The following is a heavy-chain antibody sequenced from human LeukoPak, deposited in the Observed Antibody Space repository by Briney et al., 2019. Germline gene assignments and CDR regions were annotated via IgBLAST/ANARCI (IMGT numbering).Heavy chain of an antibody. V-gene: IGHV3-66*01. D-gene: IGHD6-13*01. Sequence: GGSLRLSCAASGFTVSSNYMNWVRQAPGKGLEWVSLINSGGGTHYADSVKGRFTISRDNSKNTLYLQMNSLRAEDTAVYYCARALGEQGDYWGQGTLVTVSS. J-gene: IGHJ4*02. CDR1: GFTVSSNY. CDR2: INSGGGT. CDR3: ARALGEQGDY.